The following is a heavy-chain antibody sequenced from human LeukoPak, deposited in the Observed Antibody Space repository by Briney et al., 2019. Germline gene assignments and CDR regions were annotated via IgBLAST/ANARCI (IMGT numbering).Heavy chain of an antibody. Sequence: SETLSLTCSVSGGSISNYYWSWMRQPPGEELEWIGNIYYSGSTNYNPSLTSRVTISVDTSKNQFSLNLRSVTAADTAVYYCARPSRTGSSWDVFDIWGQGTMVTVSS. D-gene: IGHD2-2*01. V-gene: IGHV4-59*08. J-gene: IGHJ3*02. CDR3: ARPSRTGSSWDVFDI. CDR1: GGSISNYY. CDR2: IYYSGST.